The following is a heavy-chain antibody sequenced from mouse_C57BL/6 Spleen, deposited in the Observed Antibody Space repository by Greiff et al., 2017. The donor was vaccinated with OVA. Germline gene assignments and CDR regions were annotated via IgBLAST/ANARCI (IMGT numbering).Heavy chain of an antibody. V-gene: IGHV1-61*01. CDR1: GYTFTSYW. J-gene: IGHJ1*03. CDR3: ARTPSYWYFDV. Sequence: QVQLQQSGAELVRPGSSVKLSCKASGYTFTSYWMDWVKQRPGQGLEWIGNIYPSDSETHYNQKFKDKATLTVDKSSSTAYMQLSSLTSEDSAVYYCARTPSYWYFDVWGTGTTVTVSS. CDR2: IYPSDSET.